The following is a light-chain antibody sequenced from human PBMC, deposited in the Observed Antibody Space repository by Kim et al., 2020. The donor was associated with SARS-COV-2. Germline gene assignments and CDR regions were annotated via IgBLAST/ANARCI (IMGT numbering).Light chain of an antibody. J-gene: IGLJ3*02. CDR1: KLGNKY. V-gene: IGLV3-1*01. Sequence: SYELTQPPSVSVSPGQTASITCSGDKLGNKYTCWYQQKPGQSPVLVIHQDSKRPSGIPERFSGSNSGNTATLTISGTQAMDEADYYCQAWDRTTVVFGGG. CDR2: QDS. CDR3: QAWDRTTVV.